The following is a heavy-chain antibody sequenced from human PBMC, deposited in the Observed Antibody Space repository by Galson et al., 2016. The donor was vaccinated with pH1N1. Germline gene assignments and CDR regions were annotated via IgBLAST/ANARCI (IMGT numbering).Heavy chain of an antibody. CDR3: AKDGDDYGGIDY. CDR1: GFTFTNYA. D-gene: IGHD3-16*01. V-gene: IGHV3-23*01. CDR2: ISGTGGTT. Sequence: SLRLSCAASGFTFTNYAMNWVRQAPGKGLEWVSTISGTGGTTYYADSVKGRFTISRHNSKNTLYLQMNSLRPEDTAVYYCAKDGDDYGGIDYWRQVTLVAVSS. J-gene: IGHJ4*02.